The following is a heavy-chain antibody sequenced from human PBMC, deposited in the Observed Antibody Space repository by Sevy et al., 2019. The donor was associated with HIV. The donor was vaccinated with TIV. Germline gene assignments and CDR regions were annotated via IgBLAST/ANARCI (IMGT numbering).Heavy chain of an antibody. CDR3: ARAGYSSGWYPYYFDY. D-gene: IGHD6-19*01. V-gene: IGHV3-21*01. CDR2: ISSSSSYI. J-gene: IGHJ4*02. Sequence: GGSLRLSCAASGFTFNSYSMNWVRQAPGKGLEWVSSISSSSSYIYYADSVKGRFTISRDNAKNSLYLQMNSLRAEDTAEYYCARAGYSSGWYPYYFDYWGQGTLVTVSS. CDR1: GFTFNSYS.